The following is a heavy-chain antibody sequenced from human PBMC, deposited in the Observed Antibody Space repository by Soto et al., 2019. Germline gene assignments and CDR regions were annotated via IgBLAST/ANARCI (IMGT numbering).Heavy chain of an antibody. Sequence: GGSLRLSCAASGFTFSSYSMNWVRQAPGKGLEWVSSISSSSSYIYYADSVKGRFTISRDNAKNSLYLQMNSLRAEDTAVYYCARDWATVEYYYGMDVWGQGTTVTVSS. CDR3: ARDWATVEYYYGMDV. V-gene: IGHV3-21*01. D-gene: IGHD4-4*01. CDR2: ISSSSSYI. J-gene: IGHJ6*02. CDR1: GFTFSSYS.